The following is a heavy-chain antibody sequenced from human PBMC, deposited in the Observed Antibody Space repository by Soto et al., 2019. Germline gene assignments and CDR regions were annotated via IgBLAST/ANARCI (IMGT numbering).Heavy chain of an antibody. Sequence: SVKVSCKASGGTFSSYAISWVRQAPGQGLEWMGGIIPIFGTANYAQKFQGRVTMTADESTSTAYMELSRLRSEDTAVYYCARRSLVSTDYYGMDVWGQGTTVTVSS. V-gene: IGHV1-69*13. CDR3: ARRSLVSTDYYGMDV. CDR1: GGTFSSYA. CDR2: IIPIFGTA. J-gene: IGHJ6*02. D-gene: IGHD1-1*01.